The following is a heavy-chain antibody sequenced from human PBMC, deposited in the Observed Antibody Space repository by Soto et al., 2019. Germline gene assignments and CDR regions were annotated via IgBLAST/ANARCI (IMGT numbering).Heavy chain of an antibody. CDR3: ARVVEYSSGWFDP. V-gene: IGHV4-59*01. D-gene: IGHD6-19*01. CDR1: DGSISTYY. Sequence: QVQLQESGPGLVKPSETLSLTCTVSDGSISTYYWSWIRQPPGKGLEWIGCIYYSGSTNYNPSLKIRVTISVDTSKNQFSLKLSSVTAADTAVYYCARVVEYSSGWFDPWGQGTLVTVSS. J-gene: IGHJ5*02. CDR2: IYYSGST.